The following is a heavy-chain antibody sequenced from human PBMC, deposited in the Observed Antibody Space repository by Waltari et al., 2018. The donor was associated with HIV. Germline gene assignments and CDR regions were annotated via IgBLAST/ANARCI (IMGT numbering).Heavy chain of an antibody. D-gene: IGHD3-22*01. J-gene: IGHJ4*02. Sequence: QVQLQQWGAGLLKPSETLSLTCAVYGGSFSGYYCSWIRQPPGKGLEWIGEINHSGSTNYNPSLKSRVTISVDTSKNQFSLKLSSVTAADTAVYYCARRGYYYDSSGYQYWGQGTLVTVSS. CDR2: INHSGST. CDR1: GGSFSGYY. V-gene: IGHV4-34*01. CDR3: ARRGYYYDSSGYQY.